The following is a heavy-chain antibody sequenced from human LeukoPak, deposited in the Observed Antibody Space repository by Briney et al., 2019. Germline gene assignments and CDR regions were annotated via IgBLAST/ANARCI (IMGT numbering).Heavy chain of an antibody. V-gene: IGHV4-59*01. D-gene: IGHD3-22*01. CDR3: AREGDYDSSGFYYRWFDP. Sequence: SETLSLTCTVSGGSISSYYWSWIRQPPGKGLEWIGYIYYSGSTNYNPSLKSRVTISVDTSKNQFSLKLSSVTAADTAVYYCAREGDYDSSGFYYRWFDPWGQGTLVTVSS. CDR1: GGSISSYY. J-gene: IGHJ5*02. CDR2: IYYSGST.